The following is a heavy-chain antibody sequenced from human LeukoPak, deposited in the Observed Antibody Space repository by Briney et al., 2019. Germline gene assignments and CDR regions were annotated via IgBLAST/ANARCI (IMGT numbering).Heavy chain of an antibody. D-gene: IGHD2-8*01. Sequence: GGSLRLSCAASGFTFSSYSMNWVRQAPGKGLEWVSSISSSSSYIYYADSVKGRFTISRDNAKNSLYLQMNSLRAEDTAVYYCVREGCWSCVFDIWGQGTTVTVSS. V-gene: IGHV3-21*01. J-gene: IGHJ3*02. CDR2: ISSSSSYI. CDR3: VREGCWSCVFDI. CDR1: GFTFSSYS.